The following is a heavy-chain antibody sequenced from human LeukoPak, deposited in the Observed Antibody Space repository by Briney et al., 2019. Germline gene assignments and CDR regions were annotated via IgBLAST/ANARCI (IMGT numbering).Heavy chain of an antibody. Sequence: GGSLRLSCAASGFTFSSYAMYWVRQAPGKGVEGVAVISYDGSNKYYAHSVKGRFTISRDNSKNTLYLQMNSLRAEDTAVYYCARVDYGDYLTVDYWGQGTLVTVSS. CDR1: GFTFSSYA. J-gene: IGHJ4*02. D-gene: IGHD4-17*01. CDR3: ARVDYGDYLTVDY. V-gene: IGHV3-30-3*01. CDR2: ISYDGSNK.